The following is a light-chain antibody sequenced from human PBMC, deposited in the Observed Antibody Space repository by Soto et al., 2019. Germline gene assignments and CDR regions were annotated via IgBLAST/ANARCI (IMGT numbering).Light chain of an antibody. CDR1: QSVGSY. J-gene: IGKJ2*01. V-gene: IGKV3-11*01. CDR3: QQRAHGPPYT. CDR2: DAL. Sequence: EVVLTQSPVTLSLSPGERATLSCRASQSVGSYLAWIQKKPGQAPRLLIYDALNRATGIPARFSGSGSETDFTLTISSLEPEDFAVYYCQQRAHGPPYTFGQETKLESK.